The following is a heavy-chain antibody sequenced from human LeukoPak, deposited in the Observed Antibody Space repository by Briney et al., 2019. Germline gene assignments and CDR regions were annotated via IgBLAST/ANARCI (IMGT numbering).Heavy chain of an antibody. CDR2: IGRSGSAI. Sequence: GGSLRLSCAASGFXFSDYEINWVRQAPGKGLEWLSFIGRSGSAIHYADSVKGRSTISRDNAEHSLYLQMNSLRAEDTAVYYCARDGTPHYTTGWVFFDYWGQGTLVTVSS. J-gene: IGHJ4*02. V-gene: IGHV3-48*03. CDR1: GFXFSDYE. D-gene: IGHD6-25*01. CDR3: ARDGTPHYTTGWVFFDY.